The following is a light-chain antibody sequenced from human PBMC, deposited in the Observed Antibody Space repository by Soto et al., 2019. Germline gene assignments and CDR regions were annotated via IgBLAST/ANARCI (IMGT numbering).Light chain of an antibody. CDR3: SSYSSTSSRV. CDR1: SSDVGGYDY. Sequence: QSVLTQPASMSGSPGQSITISCTGTSSDVGGYDYVSWYQQHAGKAPKLVIYEVSNRPSGVSNRFSGSKSGITASLIISGLQAEDEADYYCSSYSSTSSRVFGTGTRSPS. V-gene: IGLV2-14*01. CDR2: EVS. J-gene: IGLJ1*01.